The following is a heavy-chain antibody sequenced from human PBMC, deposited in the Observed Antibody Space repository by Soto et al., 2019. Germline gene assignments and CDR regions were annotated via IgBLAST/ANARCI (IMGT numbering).Heavy chain of an antibody. D-gene: IGHD2-15*01. CDR2: ISWNSGSI. J-gene: IGHJ4*02. Sequence: EVLLVESGGGLVQPGRSLRLSCAASGFTFDDYAMHWVRQAPGKGLEWVSGISWNSGSIGYADSVKGRFTISRDNAKNSLYLQMNSQRAEDTALYYCAKERYCSGGSCRAPPDYWCQGTLVTVSS. CDR1: GFTFDDYA. V-gene: IGHV3-9*01. CDR3: AKERYCSGGSCRAPPDY.